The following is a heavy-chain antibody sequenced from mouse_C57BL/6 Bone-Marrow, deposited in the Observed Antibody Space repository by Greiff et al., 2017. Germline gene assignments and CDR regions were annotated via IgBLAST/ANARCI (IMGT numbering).Heavy chain of an antibody. J-gene: IGHJ3*01. CDR2: IDPETGGT. V-gene: IGHV1-15*01. CDR1: GYTFTDYE. CDR3: TRWGYYDGYYVTWFAY. D-gene: IGHD2-3*01. Sequence: LVESGAELVRPGASVTLSCKASGYTFTDYEMHWVKQTPVHGLEWIGAIDPETGGTAYNQKFKGKAILTADKSSSTAYMELRSLTSEDSAVYYCTRWGYYDGYYVTWFAYWGQGTLVTVSA.